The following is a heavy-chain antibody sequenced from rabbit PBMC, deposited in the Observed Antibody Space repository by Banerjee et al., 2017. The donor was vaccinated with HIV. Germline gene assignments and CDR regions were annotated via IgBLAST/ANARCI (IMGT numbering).Heavy chain of an antibody. CDR1: GFSFSSSYY. Sequence: QSLEESGGDLVKPGASLTLTCTASGFSFSSSYYMCWVHQAPGKGLEWIACIDTGSSGSTYYASWAKGRFTISKTSSTTVTLQMTSLTAADTATYFCARDFGGYGYAGYFALWGPGTLVTVS. CDR2: IDTGSSGST. V-gene: IGHV1S40*01. CDR3: ARDFGGYGYAGYFAL. D-gene: IGHD6-1*01. J-gene: IGHJ4*01.